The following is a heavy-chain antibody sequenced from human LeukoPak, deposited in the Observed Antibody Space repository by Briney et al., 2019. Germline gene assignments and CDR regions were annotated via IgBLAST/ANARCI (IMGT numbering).Heavy chain of an antibody. CDR2: IKQDGSET. V-gene: IGHV3-7*01. CDR1: GFTFSSYW. CDR3: ARGLRGYTGKEDY. Sequence: GGSLRLSCAASGFTFSSYWMSWVRQAPGKGLEWVANIKQDGSETYYVDSVKGRFTISRGNAKKSLYLEMNSLRVEDTAVYYCARGLRGYTGKEDYWGQGTLVTVSS. D-gene: IGHD5-12*01. J-gene: IGHJ4*02.